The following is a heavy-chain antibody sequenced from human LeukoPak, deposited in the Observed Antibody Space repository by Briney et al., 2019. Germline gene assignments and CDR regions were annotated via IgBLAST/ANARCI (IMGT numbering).Heavy chain of an antibody. Sequence: SETLSLTCTVSGGSMSNNYWSWIRQSPGKGLEWIGYIHYTGSATYNPSLKSRVTISVDASNNHFSLKLRSVTAADTAVYYCARGGWSVDFWGQGTLVTVSS. CDR2: IHYTGSA. J-gene: IGHJ4*02. CDR3: ARGGWSVDF. D-gene: IGHD2-15*01. V-gene: IGHV4-59*08. CDR1: GGSMSNNY.